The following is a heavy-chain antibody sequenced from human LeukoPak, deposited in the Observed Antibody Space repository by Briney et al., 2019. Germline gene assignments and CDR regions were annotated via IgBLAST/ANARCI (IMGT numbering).Heavy chain of an antibody. V-gene: IGHV3-53*01. CDR3: ARVKMATIGYFDY. CDR2: IYSGGST. D-gene: IGHD5-24*01. CDR1: GFTVSSNY. Sequence: AGSLRLSCAASGFTVSSNYMSWVRQAPEKGLERVSVIYSGGSTYYADSVKGRFTISRDNSKNTLYLQMNSLRAEDTAVYYCARVKMATIGYFDYWGQGTLVTVSS. J-gene: IGHJ4*02.